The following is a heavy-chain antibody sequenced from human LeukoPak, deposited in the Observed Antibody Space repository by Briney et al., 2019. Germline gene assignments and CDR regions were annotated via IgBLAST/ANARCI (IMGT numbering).Heavy chain of an antibody. D-gene: IGHD2-21*02. CDR3: ARAPRKYCGGDCYPYYFDY. V-gene: IGHV7-4-1*02. Sequence: ASVKVSCKASGYTFTVYYMHWVRQAPGQGLEWMGWINTNTGNPTYAQGFTGRFVFSLDTSVSTAYLQISSLKAEDTAVYYCARAPRKYCGGDCYPYYFDYWGQGTLVTVSS. CDR1: GYTFTVYY. J-gene: IGHJ4*02. CDR2: INTNTGNP.